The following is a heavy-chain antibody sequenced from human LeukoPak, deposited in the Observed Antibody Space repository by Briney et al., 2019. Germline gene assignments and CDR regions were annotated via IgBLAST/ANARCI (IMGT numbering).Heavy chain of an antibody. CDR3: AKGSSSSRPYYFDY. Sequence: PGGSLRLSCAASGFTFSSYAMSWVRQAPGKGLEWISAITGSGGSTYHADSVEGRFTISRDNSRNTLYLQMNSLRVEDTAVYYCAKGSSSSRPYYFDYWGQGTLVTVSS. CDR2: ITGSGGST. J-gene: IGHJ4*02. CDR1: GFTFSSYA. D-gene: IGHD6-6*01. V-gene: IGHV3-23*01.